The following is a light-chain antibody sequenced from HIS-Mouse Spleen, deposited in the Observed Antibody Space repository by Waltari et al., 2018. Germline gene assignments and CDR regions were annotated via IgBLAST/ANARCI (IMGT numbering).Light chain of an antibody. CDR1: QSISSY. CDR3: QQSYSTGLT. J-gene: IGKJ4*01. Sequence: DIQMTQSPSSLSASLGDRVTITCRASQSISSYLNWYQQKPGKAPKLLIYAASSLQSGVPSRFSGSGSGTDFTLTISSLQPEDFATYYCQQSYSTGLTFGGGTKVEIK. CDR2: AAS. V-gene: IGKV1-39*01.